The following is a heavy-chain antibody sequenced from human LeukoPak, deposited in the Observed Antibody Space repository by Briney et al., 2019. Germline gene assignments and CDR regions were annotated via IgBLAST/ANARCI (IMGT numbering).Heavy chain of an antibody. J-gene: IGHJ4*02. Sequence: SGGSLRLSCTASGFTFRTYAMNWVRQAPGKGLEWLSGISGSGNGTYYADSVKGRFIISRDNSKNMVYLQMNILTVEDAATYYCAKRTMSAFDSWDQGTLLIVSS. CDR1: GFTFRTYA. CDR2: ISGSGNGT. V-gene: IGHV3-23*01. CDR3: AKRTMSAFDS.